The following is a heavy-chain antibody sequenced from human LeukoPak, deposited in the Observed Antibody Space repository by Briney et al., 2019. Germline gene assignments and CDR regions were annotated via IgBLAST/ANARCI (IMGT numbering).Heavy chain of an antibody. D-gene: IGHD2-2*01. Sequence: SETLSLTCAVYGGSFSGYYWSWIRQPPGKGLERIGVINHSGSTNYNPSLKSRVTISVDTSKNQFSLKLSSVTAADTAVYYCARVRNCSSTSCLDYRGQGTLVTVSS. CDR1: GGSFSGYY. CDR3: ARVRNCSSTSCLDY. V-gene: IGHV4-34*01. CDR2: INHSGST. J-gene: IGHJ4*02.